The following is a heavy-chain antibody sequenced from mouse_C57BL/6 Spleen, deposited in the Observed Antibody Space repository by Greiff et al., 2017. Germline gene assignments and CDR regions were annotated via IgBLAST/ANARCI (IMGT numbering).Heavy chain of an antibody. Sequence: EVMLVESGGGLVKPGGSLKLSCAASGFTFSSYAMSWVRQTPEKRLEWVATISDGGSYTYYPDNVKGRYTISRDNAKNNPYLQMSHLTSEDTAIYYCASEANCSAVVYWYFDVWGTGTTVTVSS. V-gene: IGHV5-4*03. CDR3: ASEANCSAVVYWYFDV. J-gene: IGHJ1*03. CDR2: ISDGGSYT. D-gene: IGHD1-1*01. CDR1: GFTFSSYA.